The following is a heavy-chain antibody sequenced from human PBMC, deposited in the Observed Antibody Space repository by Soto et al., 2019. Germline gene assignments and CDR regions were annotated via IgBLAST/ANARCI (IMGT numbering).Heavy chain of an antibody. CDR3: ARDHGKCSSTSCYGWYAFDI. CDR2: TYYRSKWYN. Sequence: SQTLSLTCSISGDSVSSNSAAWNWIRQSPSRGLKWLGRTYYRSKWYNDYAVSVKSRITINPDTSKNQFSLQLNSVTPEDTAVYYCARDHGKCSSTSCYGWYAFDIWGQGTMVTVSS. CDR1: GDSVSSNSAA. J-gene: IGHJ3*02. D-gene: IGHD2-2*01. V-gene: IGHV6-1*01.